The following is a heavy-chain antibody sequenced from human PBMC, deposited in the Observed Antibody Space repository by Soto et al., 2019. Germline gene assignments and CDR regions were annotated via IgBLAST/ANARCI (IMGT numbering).Heavy chain of an antibody. CDR1: GGSFSGYY. CDR2: INHSGST. V-gene: IGHV4-34*01. D-gene: IGHD3-10*01. J-gene: IGHJ4*02. Sequence: SETLSLTGAVYGGSFSGYYWSWIRQPPGKGLEWIGEINHSGSTNYNPSLKSRVTISVDTSKNQFSLKLSSVTAADTAVYYYARDHGGLFDYWGQGTLVTVSS. CDR3: ARDHGGLFDY.